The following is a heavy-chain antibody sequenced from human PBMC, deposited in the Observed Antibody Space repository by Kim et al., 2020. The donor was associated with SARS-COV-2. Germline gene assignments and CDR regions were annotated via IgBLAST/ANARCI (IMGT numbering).Heavy chain of an antibody. CDR2: ISYDGSNK. CDR3: AKGGYYDFWSGYYTTRGDSNWFDP. V-gene: IGHV3-30*18. CDR1: GFTFSSYG. D-gene: IGHD3-3*01. Sequence: GGSLRLSCAASGFTFSSYGMHWVRQAPGKGLEWVAVISYDGSNKYYADSVKGRFTISRDNSKNTLYLQMNSLRAEDTAVYYCAKGGYYDFWSGYYTTRGDSNWFDPWGQGTLVTVSS. J-gene: IGHJ5*02.